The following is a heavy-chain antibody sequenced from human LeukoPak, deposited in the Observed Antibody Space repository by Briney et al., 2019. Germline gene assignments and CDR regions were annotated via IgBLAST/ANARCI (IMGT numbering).Heavy chain of an antibody. CDR2: IYTSGST. J-gene: IGHJ5*02. CDR3: ARDGDCSSTSCRNWFDP. CDR1: GGSFSGYY. V-gene: IGHV4-4*07. D-gene: IGHD2-2*01. Sequence: SETLSLTCAVYGGSFSGYYWSWIRQPAGKGLEWIGRIYTSGSTNYNPSLKSRVTMSVDTSKNQFSLKLSSVTAADTAVYYCARDGDCSSTSCRNWFDPWGQGTLVTVSS.